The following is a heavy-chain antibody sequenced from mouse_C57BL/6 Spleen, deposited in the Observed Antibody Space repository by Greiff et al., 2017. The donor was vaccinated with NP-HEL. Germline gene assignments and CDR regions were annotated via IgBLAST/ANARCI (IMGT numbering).Heavy chain of an antibody. CDR2: INPNNGGT. Sequence: VQLQQSGPELVKPGASVKISCKASGYTFTDYYMNWVKQSHGKSLEWIGDINPNNGGTSYNQKFKGKATLTVDKSSSTAYMELRSLTSEDSAVYYCAREGYHRYFDVWGTGTTVTVSS. V-gene: IGHV1-26*01. CDR3: AREGYHRYFDV. D-gene: IGHD2-12*01. CDR1: GYTFTDYY. J-gene: IGHJ1*03.